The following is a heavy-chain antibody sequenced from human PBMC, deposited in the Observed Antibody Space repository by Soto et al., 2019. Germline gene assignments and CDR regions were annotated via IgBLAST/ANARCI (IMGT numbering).Heavy chain of an antibody. Sequence: PGGSLRLSCAASGFSFSSYAMSWVRQAPGKGLEWVSTISGIGGSTYYPDSVKGRFTISRDNSKNTLYLQMSSLRAEDTAVYYCAKSRWLQSVGYFDYWGQGTLVTVSS. CDR3: AKSRWLQSVGYFDY. J-gene: IGHJ4*02. CDR2: ISGIGGST. D-gene: IGHD5-12*01. V-gene: IGHV3-23*01. CDR1: GFSFSSYA.